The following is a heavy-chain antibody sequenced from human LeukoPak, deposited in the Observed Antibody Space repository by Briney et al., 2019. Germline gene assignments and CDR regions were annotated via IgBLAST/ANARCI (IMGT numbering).Heavy chain of an antibody. CDR3: ARRESPWALLKSSGWPTGGMDV. J-gene: IGHJ6*02. CDR1: GFTFSSYS. Sequence: PGGSLRLSCAASGFTFSSYSMNWVRQAPGKGLEWVSSISSSSSYIYYADSVKGRFTISRDNAKNSLYLQMNSLRAEDTAVYYCARRESPWALLKSSGWPTGGMDVWGQGTTVTVSS. D-gene: IGHD6-19*01. V-gene: IGHV3-21*01. CDR2: ISSSSSYI.